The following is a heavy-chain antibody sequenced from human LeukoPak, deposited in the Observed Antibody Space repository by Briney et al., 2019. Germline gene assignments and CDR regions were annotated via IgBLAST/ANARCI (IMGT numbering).Heavy chain of an antibody. CDR3: TSLGATTRRGDLAFDI. V-gene: IGHV3-43D*03. CDR2: IIWDVTST. J-gene: IGHJ3*02. CDR1: AFTFDDYA. D-gene: IGHD1-26*01. Sequence: PRGSLRLSCAASAFTFDDYAIHCVRQAPGKGLEWVSLIIWDVTSTYYADPVKGRFTISRDNGKNSLYLQMNSLRAEDTALYYCTSLGATTRRGDLAFDIWGQGTMVTVSS.